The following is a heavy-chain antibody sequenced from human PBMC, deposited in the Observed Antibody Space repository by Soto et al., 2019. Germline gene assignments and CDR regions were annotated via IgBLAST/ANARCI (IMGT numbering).Heavy chain of an antibody. CDR1: GGSISTSHW. D-gene: IGHD3-16*01. CDR3: ASSGGGEDY. Sequence: QVQLQESGPGLVKPSGTLSLTCAVSGGSISTSHWWTWVRQPPGKGLEWIGEIYHSGSTNYNPSLKSRVRISVDTSRNQFSLSLSSVTAADTAVYSCASSGGGEDYRGQGTLVTVSS. CDR2: IYHSGST. V-gene: IGHV4-4*02. J-gene: IGHJ4*02.